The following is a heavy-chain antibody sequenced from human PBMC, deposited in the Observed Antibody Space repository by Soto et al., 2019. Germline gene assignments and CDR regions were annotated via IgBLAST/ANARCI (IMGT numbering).Heavy chain of an antibody. CDR1: GGSISNSDW. CDR2: ISHSVNS. J-gene: IGHJ6*01. V-gene: IGHV4-4*02. CDR3: ASDLSGITLTRRYGRDV. Sequence: SEPLSLTFAVCGGSISNSDWWSWVRQPPGKGLEWIGEISHSVNSNYSPSLKSRVTISVDKSKNQFSLNLTSLTAAATAVYYSASDLSGITLTRRYGRDVWGQGTT. D-gene: IGHD1-20*01.